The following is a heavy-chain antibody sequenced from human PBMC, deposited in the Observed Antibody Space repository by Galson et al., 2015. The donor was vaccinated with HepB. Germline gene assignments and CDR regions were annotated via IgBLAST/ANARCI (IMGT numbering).Heavy chain of an antibody. CDR2: ISAYNGHA. D-gene: IGHD3-16*01. CDR3: ARGGRYDYLWESSLAPSFDP. CDR1: GYSFDKYD. Sequence: SVKVSCKGSGYSFDKYDINWVRQAPGHRLEWMGCISAYNGHANYVQEFQGRVTMTTDTSTNTSYMELRSLRFDDTAVYYCARGGRYDYLWESSLAPSFDPWGQGTLVTVSS. J-gene: IGHJ5*02. V-gene: IGHV1-18*04.